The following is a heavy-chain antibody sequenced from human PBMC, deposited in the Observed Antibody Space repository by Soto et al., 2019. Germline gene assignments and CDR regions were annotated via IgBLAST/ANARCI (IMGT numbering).Heavy chain of an antibody. D-gene: IGHD2-15*01. J-gene: IGHJ3*02. CDR2: IYHSGST. Sequence: QVQLQESGPGLVKPSGTLSLTCAVSSGSISSSNWWSWVRQPPGKGLEWIGEIYHSGSTNYNPSLKSRVTISVDKSKNQFSLKLSSVAAADTAVYYCARVDLGYCSGGSCGPKQWLAYTHAFDIWGQGTMVTVSS. V-gene: IGHV4-4*02. CDR1: SGSISSSNW. CDR3: ARVDLGYCSGGSCGPKQWLAYTHAFDI.